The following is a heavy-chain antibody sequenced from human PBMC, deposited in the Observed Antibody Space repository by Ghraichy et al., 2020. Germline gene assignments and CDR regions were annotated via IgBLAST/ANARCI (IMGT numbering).Heavy chain of an antibody. CDR3: ARQRGTAY. V-gene: IGHV4-4*09. D-gene: IGHD1-1*01. CDR2: IFASGST. CDR1: GDSISDHY. Sequence: SETLSLTCTVPGDSISDHYRSWIRQPPGKGLEWIGYIFASGSTDYNPSLTSRVTISIDTSKNQFSLKLRSVTAADTAVYYCARQRGTAYWGQGTLVTVSS. J-gene: IGHJ4*02.